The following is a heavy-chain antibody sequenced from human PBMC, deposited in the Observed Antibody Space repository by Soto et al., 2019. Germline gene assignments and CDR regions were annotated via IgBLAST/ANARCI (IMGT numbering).Heavy chain of an antibody. CDR3: AKGTSNFDF. Sequence: GGSLRLSWSASGFALSSYGMNWVRQAPGKGLEWVSAISGSGGTTYYADSVKGRFTMSRDNSKNTLYLQMNSLRAEDTAVYYCAKGTSNFDFWGQGTLVTVSS. CDR1: GFALSSYG. J-gene: IGHJ4*02. D-gene: IGHD2-2*01. V-gene: IGHV3-23*01. CDR2: ISGSGGTT.